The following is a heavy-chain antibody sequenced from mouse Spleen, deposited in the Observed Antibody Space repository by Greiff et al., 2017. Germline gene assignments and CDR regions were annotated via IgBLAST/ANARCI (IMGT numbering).Heavy chain of an antibody. CDR1: GYTFTSYW. J-gene: IGHJ4*01. Sequence: QVQLQQPGAELVKPGASVKLSCKASGYTFTSYWMHWVKQRPGRGLEWIGRITPNSGGTNYNEKFKSTATLTVDKPSSTAYMQHSSLTSEDSAVYYGERGFITTATALAYWGQGTSVTVSS. CDR3: ERGFITTATALAY. V-gene: IGHV1-72*01. D-gene: IGHD1-2*01. CDR2: ITPNSGGT.